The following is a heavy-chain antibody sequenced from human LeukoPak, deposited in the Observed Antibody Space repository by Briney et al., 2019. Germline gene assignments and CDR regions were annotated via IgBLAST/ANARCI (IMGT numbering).Heavy chain of an antibody. CDR3: ARGVAAAGANWFDP. CDR1: GGSISSSNW. D-gene: IGHD6-13*01. V-gene: IGHV4-4*02. CDR2: IYHSGST. Sequence: SETLSLTCAVSGGSISSSNWWSWVRQPSGKGLEWIGEIYHSGSTNYNPSLKSRVTISVDKSKNQFSLKLSSVAAADTAVYYCARGVAAAGANWFDPWGQGTLVTVSS. J-gene: IGHJ5*02.